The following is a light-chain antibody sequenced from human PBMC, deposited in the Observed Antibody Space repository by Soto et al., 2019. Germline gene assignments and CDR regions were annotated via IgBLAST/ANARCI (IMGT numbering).Light chain of an antibody. CDR2: NDN. CDR3: AAWDGSLNHIL. CDR1: SSNMGSNT. Sequence: VVTQPPSASGTPGQGVAISCSGSSSNMGSNTVNWYQHLPGTAPKLLIYNDNQRPSGVPDRFFGSKSGTSASLAITGLQSEDEADYYCAAWDGSLNHILFGGGTKLTVL. V-gene: IGLV1-44*01. J-gene: IGLJ2*01.